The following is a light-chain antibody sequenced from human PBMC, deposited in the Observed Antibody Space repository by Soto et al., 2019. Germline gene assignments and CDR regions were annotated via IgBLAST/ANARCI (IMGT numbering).Light chain of an antibody. V-gene: IGKV3-20*01. CDR3: QQCCISPPT. J-gene: IGKJ1*01. CDR1: QSVSSSH. Sequence: EIVLTQSPGTLSLSPGERATLSCRTSQSVSSSHLVWYQQKPGQPPRLLIYGASSRATDISDRFSGSGSGTDFTLTIRRLEPEDFAVYYCQQCCISPPTFGQGTKVEIK. CDR2: GAS.